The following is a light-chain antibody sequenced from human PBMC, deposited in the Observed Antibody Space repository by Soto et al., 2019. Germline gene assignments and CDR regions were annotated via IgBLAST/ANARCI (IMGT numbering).Light chain of an antibody. CDR2: STD. CDR3: VAWDDSLSGLV. J-gene: IGLJ1*01. Sequence: QSVLTQPPSASGTPGQRVIISCSGTSANIGNNFVCWYQHLPGMAPKLLIYSTDQRPSGVPDRFSGSKSGTSASLAISGLRCEDEADYYCVAWDDSLSGLVFGTGTKVTVL. CDR1: SANIGNNF. V-gene: IGLV1-47*02.